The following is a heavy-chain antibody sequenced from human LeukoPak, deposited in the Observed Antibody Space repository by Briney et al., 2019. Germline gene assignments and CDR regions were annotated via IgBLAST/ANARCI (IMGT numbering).Heavy chain of an antibody. D-gene: IGHD3-9*01. CDR1: GYTFTSYV. J-gene: IGHJ4*02. CDR2: ITVYNGNT. Sequence: GASVKVSCKTSGYTFTSYVITWVRQAPGQGLEWMGWITVYNGNTNYAQNLQGRVTMTTDTSTSTAYMELRSLRSDDTAVYYCARDLTVAGARYPTHWGQGTLVTVSS. V-gene: IGHV1-18*01. CDR3: ARDLTVAGARYPTH.